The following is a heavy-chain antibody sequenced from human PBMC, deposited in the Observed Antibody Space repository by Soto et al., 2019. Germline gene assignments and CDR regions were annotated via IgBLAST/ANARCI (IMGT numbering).Heavy chain of an antibody. CDR1: GFVFSRFG. CDR3: VRDLLGSGGHFDY. J-gene: IGHJ4*02. V-gene: IGHV3-33*01. Sequence: GGSLRLSWAASGFVFSRFGMHWVRQAPGKGLEWVAHIWYDGSETYYADSVKGRFTISRDNSRNTLYLQMNSLRAEDTAVYHSVRDLLGSGGHFDYWGQGTPVTVSS. CDR2: IWYDGSET. D-gene: IGHD7-27*01.